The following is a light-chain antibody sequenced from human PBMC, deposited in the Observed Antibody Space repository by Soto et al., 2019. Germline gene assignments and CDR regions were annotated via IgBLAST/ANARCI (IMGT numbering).Light chain of an antibody. CDR1: SSDVGGYKY. CDR3: TSYTSSSTYV. Sequence: QSALTQPASVSGSPGQSIATSCTGTSSDVGGYKYVSWYQQHPGKAPKLMIYDVSNWPSGVSDRFSGSKSGNTASLTISGLQAEDEADYYCTSYTSSSTYVFGTGTKVTVL. J-gene: IGLJ1*01. CDR2: DVS. V-gene: IGLV2-14*01.